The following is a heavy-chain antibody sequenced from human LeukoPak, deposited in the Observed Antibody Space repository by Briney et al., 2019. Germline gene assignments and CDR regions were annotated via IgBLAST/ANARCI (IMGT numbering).Heavy chain of an antibody. CDR3: AKEFSGYLASFEY. J-gene: IGHJ4*02. CDR1: GFTFSSYG. CDR2: TSFDGSYK. Sequence: GRSLRLSCAASGFTFSSYGMHWVRQAPGKGLEWVAMTSFDGSYKNYADSVKGRFTISRDNSKNRLYLQMNSLRAEDTAVYYCAKEFSGYLASFEYWGQGTLVTASS. V-gene: IGHV3-30*18. D-gene: IGHD3-22*01.